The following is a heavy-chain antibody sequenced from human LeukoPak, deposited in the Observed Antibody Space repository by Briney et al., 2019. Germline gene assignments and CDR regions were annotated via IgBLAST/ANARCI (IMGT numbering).Heavy chain of an antibody. CDR1: GGSISSSSYY. V-gene: IGHV4-39*01. Sequence: SQTLSLSCTVSGGSISSSSYYWGWIRHPPREGLEWIGSIYYSGSTYYNPSLKSRVTISVDTTKNQFSLKLSSVTAADTAVYYCATGKAAAGVDDYSGEGALVTLSS. D-gene: IGHD6-13*01. J-gene: IGHJ4*02. CDR3: ATGKAAAGVDDY. CDR2: IYYSGST.